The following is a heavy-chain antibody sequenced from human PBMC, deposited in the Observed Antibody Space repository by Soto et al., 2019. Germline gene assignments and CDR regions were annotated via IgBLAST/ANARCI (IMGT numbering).Heavy chain of an antibody. D-gene: IGHD2-2*01. CDR1: GGTFSSYA. CDR3: ARCGLPPGVVPAAKGHYYYDMDV. CDR2: IIPIFGTA. V-gene: IGHV1-69*01. Sequence: QVQLVQSGAEVKKPGSSVKVSCKASGGTFSSYAVSGVRQAPVQELEWRGGIIPIFGTANYAQKCQGRVTITAEESTRTAYKELSSLRSEDTAEYYWARCGLPPGVVPAAKGHYYYDMDVWGQGTTVTVSS. J-gene: IGHJ6*02.